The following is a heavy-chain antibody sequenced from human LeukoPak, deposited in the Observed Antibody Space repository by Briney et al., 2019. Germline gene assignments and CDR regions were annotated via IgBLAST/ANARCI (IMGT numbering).Heavy chain of an antibody. J-gene: IGHJ1*01. V-gene: IGHV3-9*01. D-gene: IGHD2-2*01. CDR2: TSWNSGSI. Sequence: GGSLRLSCAASGFTFDDYAMHWVRQAPGKGLEWVSGTSWNSGSIGYADSVKGRFTISRDNAKNSLYLQMNSLRAEDTALYYCAKDPAAMGEYFQHWSQGTLVTVSS. CDR3: AKDPAAMGEYFQH. CDR1: GFTFDDYA.